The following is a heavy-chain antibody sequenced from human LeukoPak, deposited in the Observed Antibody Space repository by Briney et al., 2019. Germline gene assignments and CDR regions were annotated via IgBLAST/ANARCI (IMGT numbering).Heavy chain of an antibody. CDR1: GGSISSYY. V-gene: IGHV4-59*08. J-gene: IGHJ6*02. D-gene: IGHD1-26*01. CDR2: IYYSGST. CDR3: ARSSGLYYGMDV. Sequence: SETLSLTCTVSGGSISSYYWSWFRQPPGKGLEWIGYIYYSGSTNYNPSLKSRVTISVDTSKNQFSLKLSSVTAADTAVYYCARSSGLYYGMDVWGQGTTVTVSS.